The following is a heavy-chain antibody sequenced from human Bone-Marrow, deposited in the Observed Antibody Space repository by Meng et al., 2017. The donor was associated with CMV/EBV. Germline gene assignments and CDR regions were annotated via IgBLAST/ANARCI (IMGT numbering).Heavy chain of an antibody. Sequence: GEPLKISCAASGFTFSSFAMNWVRQAPGKGLEWVAVISYDGTNKYYADSVKGRFTISRDNSKSTLSLQMSSLRVEDTALYYCAREPQVPSRSYFYGLDVWGQGTTVTVSS. V-gene: IGHV3-30-3*01. CDR1: GFTFSSFA. CDR2: ISYDGTNK. CDR3: AREPQVPSRSYFYGLDV. D-gene: IGHD4/OR15-4a*01. J-gene: IGHJ6*02.